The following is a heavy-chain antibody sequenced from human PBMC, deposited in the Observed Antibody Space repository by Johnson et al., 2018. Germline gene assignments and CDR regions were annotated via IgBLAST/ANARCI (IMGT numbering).Heavy chain of an antibody. V-gene: IGHV3-7*01. D-gene: IGHD1-26*01. Sequence: VQLVESGGGLVQHGGSLRLCCVGSGFTFSSHWMTWVRPAPGKGLEWVANIKRDGSMRDFMDYVKGRFTITANNARNSLYLEMNNLRVDDTALFYRAREGWDRAFDIWGQGIMVTVSS. CDR3: AREGWDRAFDI. J-gene: IGHJ3*02. CDR1: GFTFSSHW. CDR2: IKRDGSMR.